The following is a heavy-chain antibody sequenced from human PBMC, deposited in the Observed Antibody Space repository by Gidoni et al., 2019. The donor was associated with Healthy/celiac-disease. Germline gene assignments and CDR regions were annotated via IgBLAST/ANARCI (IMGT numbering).Heavy chain of an antibody. V-gene: IGHV4-39*01. CDR1: GGSISTSSYY. CDR2: IYYSGST. J-gene: IGHJ4*02. D-gene: IGHD6-19*01. CDR3: ARLYSGCVDY. Sequence: QLQLQESGPGLVKPSDTLSLTCPVSGGSISTSSYYWGWIRQPPGKGLEWIGSIYYSGSTYYNPSLKSRVTISVDTSKNQFSLKLSSVTAADTALYYCARLYSGCVDYWGQGTLVTVSS.